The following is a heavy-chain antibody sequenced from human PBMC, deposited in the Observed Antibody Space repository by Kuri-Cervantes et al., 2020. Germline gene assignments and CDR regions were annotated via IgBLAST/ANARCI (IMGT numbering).Heavy chain of an antibody. D-gene: IGHD3-9*01. J-gene: IGHJ6*02. Sequence: SLKISCAASGFTFDDYAMHWVRQAPGKGLEWVSGISWNSGSIGYADSVKGRFTISRDNAKNSLHLQMNSLRAEDTALYYCAKDIVSWTRYFDWLSRADGMDVWGQGTTVTVSS. V-gene: IGHV3-9*01. CDR2: ISWNSGSI. CDR3: AKDIVSWTRYFDWLSRADGMDV. CDR1: GFTFDDYA.